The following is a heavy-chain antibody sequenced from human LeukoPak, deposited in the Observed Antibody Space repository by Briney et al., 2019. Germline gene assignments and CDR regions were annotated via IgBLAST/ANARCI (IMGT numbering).Heavy chain of an antibody. J-gene: IGHJ3*02. CDR1: GFTFDDYA. CDR3: ARGTYSGSYYWGGDAFDI. CDR2: ISWNSGSI. Sequence: PGGSLRLSCAASGFTFDDYAMHWVRHAPGKGLEWVSGISWNSGSIGYADSVKGRFTISRDNAKNSLYLQMNSLRAEDTAVYYCARGTYSGSYYWGGDAFDIWGQGTMVTVSS. V-gene: IGHV3-9*01. D-gene: IGHD1-26*01.